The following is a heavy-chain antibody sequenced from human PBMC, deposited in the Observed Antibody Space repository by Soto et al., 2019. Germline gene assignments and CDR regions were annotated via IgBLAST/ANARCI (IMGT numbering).Heavy chain of an antibody. CDR2: IKSKTDGGTT. Sequence: GGSLRLSCAASCFTFSNAWINWVRQAPGKGLEWVGRIKSKTDGGTTDHAEPVKGRFAISRDDSNNMVYLQMNSLKIEDTAVYYCTTDSYSTIIIVRFDYWGHGTLVTVPQ. D-gene: IGHD3-22*01. J-gene: IGHJ4*01. V-gene: IGHV3-15*07. CDR1: CFTFSNAW. CDR3: TTDSYSTIIIVRFDY.